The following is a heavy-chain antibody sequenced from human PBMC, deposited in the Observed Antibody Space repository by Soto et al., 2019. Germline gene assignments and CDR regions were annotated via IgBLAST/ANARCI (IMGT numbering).Heavy chain of an antibody. V-gene: IGHV3-66*01. CDR2: IYSDGST. J-gene: IGHJ4*02. CDR3: ARLLTALSGVVPAASDY. Sequence: GGSLRLSCAASAFTVSSNYMNWVRQAPGKGLEWVSVIYSDGSTYYADSVKGRFTISRANSKNTVYLQMNNLRAEDTAVYYCARLLTALSGVVPAASDYWGQGTLVTVS. CDR1: AFTVSSNY. D-gene: IGHD2-2*01.